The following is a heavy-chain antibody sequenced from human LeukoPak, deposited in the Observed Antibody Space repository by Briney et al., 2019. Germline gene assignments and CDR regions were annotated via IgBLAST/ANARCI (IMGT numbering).Heavy chain of an antibody. D-gene: IGHD6-19*01. J-gene: IGHJ4*02. V-gene: IGHV3-21*01. Sequence: PGGSLRLSCAASGFTFSSYSMNWVRQAPGNGLEWVSSISSSSSYIDYADSVKGRFTISRDNAKNSLYLQMNSLRAEDTAVYYCARDGIAVAGRDYWGQGTLVTVSS. CDR2: ISSSSSYI. CDR1: GFTFSSYS. CDR3: ARDGIAVAGRDY.